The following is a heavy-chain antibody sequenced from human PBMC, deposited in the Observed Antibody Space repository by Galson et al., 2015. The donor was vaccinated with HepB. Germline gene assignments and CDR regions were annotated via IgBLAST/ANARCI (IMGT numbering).Heavy chain of an antibody. CDR3: ARVWGTPRRGYFQH. Sequence: SLRLSCAASGFTFSSHWMSWVRQAPGKGLEWVANIKQDGSAKYYVDSVKGRFTISRDNAKNSLYLQMNSLRAEDTAVYYCARVWGTPRRGYFQHWGQGTLVTVSS. D-gene: IGHD3-16*01. CDR1: GFTFSSHW. J-gene: IGHJ1*01. V-gene: IGHV3-7*03. CDR2: IKQDGSAK.